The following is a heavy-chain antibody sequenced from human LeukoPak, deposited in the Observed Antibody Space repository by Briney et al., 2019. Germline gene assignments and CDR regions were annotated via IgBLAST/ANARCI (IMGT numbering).Heavy chain of an antibody. CDR2: IKQDGSEK. Sequence: GGSLRLSCAASGFTVSSNYMSWVRQAPGKGLEWVANIKQDGSEKYYVDSVKGRFTISRDNAKNSLYLQMNSLRAEDAAVYYCARGSRYCSSTSCYSFDYWGQGTLVTVSS. CDR3: ARGSRYCSSTSCYSFDY. D-gene: IGHD2-2*02. CDR1: GFTVSSNY. J-gene: IGHJ4*02. V-gene: IGHV3-7*03.